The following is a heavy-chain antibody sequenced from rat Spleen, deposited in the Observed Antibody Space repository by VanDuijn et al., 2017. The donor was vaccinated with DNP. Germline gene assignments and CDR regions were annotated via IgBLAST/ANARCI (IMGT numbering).Heavy chain of an antibody. CDR3: VRWNSGHFDY. CDR2: ISTGGGNT. D-gene: IGHD4-3*01. Sequence: EVQLVESGGGLVQPGRSLKLSCAASGFTFSDYYMAWVRQAPTKGLEWVASISTGGGNTYYRDSVKGRFTISRDNAKNTLYLQMNSLRSEDMATYYCVRWNSGHFDYWGQGVMVPVSS. V-gene: IGHV5-25*01. J-gene: IGHJ2*01. CDR1: GFTFSDYY.